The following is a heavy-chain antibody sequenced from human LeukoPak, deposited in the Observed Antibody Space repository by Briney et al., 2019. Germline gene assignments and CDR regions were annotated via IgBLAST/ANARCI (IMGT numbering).Heavy chain of an antibody. Sequence: GSLRLSCAASGFTFSSYAMHWVRQAPGKGLEWVAFIRYDGSNKYYADSVKGRFTISRDNSKNTLYLQMNSLRAEDTAVYYCAKGRDYYDSSGYYYDFDYWGQGTLVTVSS. V-gene: IGHV3-30*02. CDR3: AKGRDYYDSSGYYYDFDY. CDR1: GFTFSSYA. CDR2: IRYDGSNK. D-gene: IGHD3-22*01. J-gene: IGHJ4*02.